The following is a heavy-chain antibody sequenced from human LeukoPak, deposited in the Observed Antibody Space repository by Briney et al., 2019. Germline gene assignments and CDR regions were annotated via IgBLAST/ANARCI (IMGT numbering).Heavy chain of an antibody. CDR1: GYTLTGYY. V-gene: IGHV1-24*01. CDR2: FDPEDGET. J-gene: IGHJ5*02. CDR3: ATKYGSGSYVFWFDP. Sequence: ASVKVSCKASGYTLTGYYMHWVRQAPGQGLEWMGGFDPEDGETIYAQKFQGRVTMTEDTSTDTAYMELSSLRSEDTAVYYCATKYGSGSYVFWFDPWGQGTLVTVSS. D-gene: IGHD3-10*01.